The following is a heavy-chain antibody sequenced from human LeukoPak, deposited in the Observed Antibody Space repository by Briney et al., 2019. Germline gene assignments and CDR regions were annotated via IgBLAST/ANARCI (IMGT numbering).Heavy chain of an antibody. Sequence: ASVKVSCKASGYTFTSYYMHWVRQAPGQGLEWMGIINPSGGSTSYAQKFHGRVTMTRDTSTSTVYMELSSLRSEDTAVYYCAREGLVVVSFDYWGQGTLVTVSS. D-gene: IGHD3-22*01. CDR3: AREGLVVVSFDY. J-gene: IGHJ4*02. CDR1: GYTFTSYY. CDR2: INPSGGST. V-gene: IGHV1-46*01.